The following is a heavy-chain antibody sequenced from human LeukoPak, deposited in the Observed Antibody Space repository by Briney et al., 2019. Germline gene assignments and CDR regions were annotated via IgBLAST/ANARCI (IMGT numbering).Heavy chain of an antibody. Sequence: SETLSLTCTVSGGSISSYYWSWIRQPPGKGLGWIGYIYYSGSTNYNPSLKSRVTISVDTSKNQLSLNLSSVTAADTAVYYCAREGYRGYSYGVDAFDIWGQGTMVTVSS. CDR2: IYYSGST. J-gene: IGHJ3*02. V-gene: IGHV4-59*01. CDR3: AREGYRGYSYGVDAFDI. D-gene: IGHD5-18*01. CDR1: GGSISSYY.